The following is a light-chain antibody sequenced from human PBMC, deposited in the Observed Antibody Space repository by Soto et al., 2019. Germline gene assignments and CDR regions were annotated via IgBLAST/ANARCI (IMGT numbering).Light chain of an antibody. CDR2: GAS. V-gene: IGKV3-15*01. Sequence: EIVMTQSPDTLSVSPGERATLSCSASQSVSSNLAWYQQKPGQAPRLLIYGASTRATGIPARFSGSGSGTEFTLTISSLQSEDFAVYYCQQYNNWPPWTFGQGTKVDIK. CDR1: QSVSSN. J-gene: IGKJ1*01. CDR3: QQYNNWPPWT.